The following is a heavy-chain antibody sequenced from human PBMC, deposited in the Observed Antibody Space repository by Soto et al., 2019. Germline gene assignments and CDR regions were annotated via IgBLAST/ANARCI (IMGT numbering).Heavy chain of an antibody. CDR3: ARVVTVVKSFHYWYFDL. CDR2: IIPIFGTA. CDR1: GGTFSSYA. Sequence: QVQLVQSGAEVKKPGSSVKVSCKASGGTFSSYAISWVRQAPGQGLEWMGGIIPIFGTANYAQKFQGRVTITADESTSTAYMELSSLRSEVTAVYYCARVVTVVKSFHYWYFDLWGRGTLVTVSS. J-gene: IGHJ2*01. V-gene: IGHV1-69*12. D-gene: IGHD2-15*01.